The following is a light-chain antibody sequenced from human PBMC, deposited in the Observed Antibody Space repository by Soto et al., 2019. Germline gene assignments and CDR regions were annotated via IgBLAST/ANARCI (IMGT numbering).Light chain of an antibody. V-gene: IGKV1-39*02. Sequence: DIQMTQSPSSLSASVGDSVTITCRTSQTINNYLNWYQQKPGXAPKLLXYGASALQSGVPSKFSGTGSGTRFILTINSLQPEDFANYFCQEYESYPYTYGQGTKVDIK. J-gene: IGKJ2*01. CDR1: QTINNY. CDR2: GAS. CDR3: QEYESYPYT.